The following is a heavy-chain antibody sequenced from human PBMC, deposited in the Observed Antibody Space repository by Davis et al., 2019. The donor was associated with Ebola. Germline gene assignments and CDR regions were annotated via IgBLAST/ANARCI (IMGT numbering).Heavy chain of an antibody. Sequence: MPGGSLRLSCTVSGGSINNYYWSWIRQPPGKGPDWIGYVYYSGKTHYNPSLTSRVAISVDTSTNQFSLKLSSVTAADTAVYYCARSVDKPVVPYFDYWGQGALVTVSS. CDR2: VYYSGKT. V-gene: IGHV4-59*08. CDR1: GGSINNYY. J-gene: IGHJ4*02. CDR3: ARSVDKPVVPYFDY. D-gene: IGHD5-18*01.